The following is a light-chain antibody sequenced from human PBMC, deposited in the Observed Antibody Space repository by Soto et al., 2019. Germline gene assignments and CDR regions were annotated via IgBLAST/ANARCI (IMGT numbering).Light chain of an antibody. CDR1: QSVSSSY. V-gene: IGKV3-20*01. CDR3: QQYGSSPWT. J-gene: IGKJ1*01. Sequence: EIVLTQSPGTLSLSPGERATLSCRASQSVSSSYLAWYQQKPGQAPRLLIYGASSRATGIPDRFSGSGSGTDFTHTISRLEPADFAVYYCQQYGSSPWTFGQGTKVEIK. CDR2: GAS.